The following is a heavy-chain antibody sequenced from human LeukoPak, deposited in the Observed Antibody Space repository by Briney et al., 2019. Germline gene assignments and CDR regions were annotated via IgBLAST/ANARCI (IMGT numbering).Heavy chain of an antibody. CDR2: IYPDDSDT. V-gene: IGHV5-51*01. CDR3: ATVRAIAYFDY. Sequence: GESLEISCQASDYNFTRSWIGWGRQMPGKGLGGMGIIYPDDSDTRYSPSFQGHVTISADKSITTAYLQWSSLRASDTAMYYCATVRAIAYFDYWGQGTLVTVSS. CDR1: DYNFTRSW. D-gene: IGHD1-26*01. J-gene: IGHJ4*02.